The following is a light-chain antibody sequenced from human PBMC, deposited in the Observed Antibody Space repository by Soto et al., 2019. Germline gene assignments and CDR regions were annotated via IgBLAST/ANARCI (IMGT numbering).Light chain of an antibody. J-gene: IGKJ2*01. CDR1: QSVSSSD. CDR3: QQYGSSPPMYT. V-gene: IGKV3-20*01. Sequence: EIVLTQSPGTLSLSPGERATLSCRASQSVSSSDLAWYQQKPGQAPRLLIYSTSSRATGIPDRFSGSGSGTDFTLTISRLEPEDFAVYYCQQYGSSPPMYTFGQGTKLDIK. CDR2: STS.